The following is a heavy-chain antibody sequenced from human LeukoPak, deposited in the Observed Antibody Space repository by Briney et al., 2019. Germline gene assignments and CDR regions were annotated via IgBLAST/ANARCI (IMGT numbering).Heavy chain of an antibody. V-gene: IGHV3-21*01. CDR2: ISSSSSYI. D-gene: IGHD5-12*01. J-gene: IGHJ6*02. CDR1: GFTFSSYS. Sequence: GGSLRLSCAASGFTFSSYSMNWVRQAPGKGLERVSSISSSSSYIYYADSVKGRFTISRDNAKNSLYLQMNSLRAEDTAVYYCARSLGYSGYDPNFYYYGMDVWGQGTTVTVSS. CDR3: ARSLGYSGYDPNFYYYGMDV.